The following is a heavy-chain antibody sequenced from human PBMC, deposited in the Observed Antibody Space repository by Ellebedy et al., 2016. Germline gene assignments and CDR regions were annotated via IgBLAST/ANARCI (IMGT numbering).Heavy chain of an antibody. V-gene: IGHV4-34*01. CDR1: GGSFSGSY. J-gene: IGHJ6*02. D-gene: IGHD3-10*01. CDR2: INYSGST. Sequence: GSLRLXCAVSGGSFSGSYWIWIRQPPGKGLEWIGEINYSGSTNYNPSLKSRVTISVDRSKNQFSLTLSSVTAADTAVYYCAGSWEWFEAYYYGMDAWGQGTTVTVSS. CDR3: AGSWEWFEAYYYGMDA.